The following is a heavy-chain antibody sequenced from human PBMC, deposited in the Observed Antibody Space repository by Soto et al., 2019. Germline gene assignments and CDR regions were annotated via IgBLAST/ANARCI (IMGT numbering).Heavy chain of an antibody. CDR2: LYSGGTS. J-gene: IGHJ4*02. V-gene: IGHV3-53*02. D-gene: IGHD3-10*01. CDR3: SRGQQVSTMRGVPGFDF. Sequence: EVQLVETGGGLIQPGGSLRLSCAASGFSISSNYMTWVRQAPGKGLEWVSLLYSGGTSYYADSVKGRFTISRDNSKNTLFLQMTRLKTEDTAVYYCSRGQQVSTMRGVPGFDFWGQGPLVTVSS. CDR1: GFSISSNY.